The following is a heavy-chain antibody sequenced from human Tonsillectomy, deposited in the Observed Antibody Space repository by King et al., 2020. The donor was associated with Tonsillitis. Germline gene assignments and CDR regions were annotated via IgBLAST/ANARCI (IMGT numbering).Heavy chain of an antibody. CDR1: GLTFSDHY. D-gene: IGHD3-16*01. CDR3: ARSLPGGEAWDRAFDI. J-gene: IGHJ3*02. V-gene: IGHV3-72*01. CDR2: TRNKANSYTS. Sequence: VQLVESGGGLVQPGGSLRLSCAASGLTFSDHYMDWVRQAPGKGLEWVGRTRNKANSYTSEYAASVKGRFTISRDDSKDSLFLQMNSLKTEDTAVYFCARSLPGGEAWDRAFDIWGQGTMVIVSS.